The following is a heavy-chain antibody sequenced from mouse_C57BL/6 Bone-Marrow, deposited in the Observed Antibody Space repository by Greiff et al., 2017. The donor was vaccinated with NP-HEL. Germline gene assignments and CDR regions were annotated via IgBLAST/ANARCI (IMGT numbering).Heavy chain of an antibody. CDR1: GYTFTSYW. V-gene: IGHV1-64*01. J-gene: IGHJ4*01. CDR3: ARKLGRYYAMDY. D-gene: IGHD4-1*01. Sequence: QVQLQQPGAELVKPGASVKLSCKASGYTFTSYWMHWVKQRPGQGLEWIGMIHPNSGSTNYNEKFKSKATLTVDKSSSTAYMQLSSLTSEDSAVYYCARKLGRYYAMDYSGQGTSVTVSS. CDR2: IHPNSGST.